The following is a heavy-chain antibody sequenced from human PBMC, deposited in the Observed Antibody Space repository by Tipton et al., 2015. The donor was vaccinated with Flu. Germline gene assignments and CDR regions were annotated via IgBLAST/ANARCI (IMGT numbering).Heavy chain of an antibody. CDR1: GGKFTSHA. V-gene: IGHV1-69*11. CDR2: IIPILDTT. J-gene: IGHJ4*02. CDR3: ARDRDGSGALDF. Sequence: QLVQSGAEVKRPGSSVKPSCKASGGKFTSHAFTWVRLAPGQGLEWMGRIIPILDTTNYSQKFKGRVAITADESTSTTYMEVKSLRSADTAVYFCARDRDGSGALDFWGQGTLVTVSS. D-gene: IGHD5-24*01.